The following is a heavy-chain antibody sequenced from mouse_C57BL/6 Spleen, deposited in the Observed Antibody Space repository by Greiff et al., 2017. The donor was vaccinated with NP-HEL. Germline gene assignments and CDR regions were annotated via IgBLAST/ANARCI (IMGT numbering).Heavy chain of an antibody. CDR1: GFTFSNYW. CDR2: IRLKSDNYAT. CDR3: TANDGYLENYFDY. V-gene: IGHV6-3*01. J-gene: IGHJ2*01. D-gene: IGHD2-3*01. Sequence: EVKLVESGGGLVQPGGSMKLSCVASGFTFSNYWMNWVRQSPEKGLEWVAQIRLKSDNYATHYAESVKGRFTISRDDSKSSVYLQMNNLRAEDTGIYYCTANDGYLENYFDYWGQGTTLTVSS.